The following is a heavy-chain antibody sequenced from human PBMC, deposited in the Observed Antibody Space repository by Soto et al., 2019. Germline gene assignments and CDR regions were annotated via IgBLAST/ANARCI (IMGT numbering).Heavy chain of an antibody. Sequence: GSLRLSCAASGFTFSSYAMHWVRQAPGKGLEWVAVIYSGGSTYYADSVKGRFTISRDNSKNTLYLQMNSLRAEDTAVYYCARAPYSSGWDDAFDIWGQGTMVTVSS. CDR2: IYSGGST. J-gene: IGHJ3*02. D-gene: IGHD6-19*01. V-gene: IGHV3-53*01. CDR3: ARAPYSSGWDDAFDI. CDR1: GFTFSSYA.